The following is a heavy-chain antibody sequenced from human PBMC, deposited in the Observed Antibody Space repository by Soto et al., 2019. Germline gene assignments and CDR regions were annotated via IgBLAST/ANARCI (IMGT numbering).Heavy chain of an antibody. J-gene: IGHJ4*02. CDR1: GFSLSTSGVG. D-gene: IGHD3-16*02. CDR2: IYWDDDK. V-gene: IGHV2-5*02. CDR3: AHSPLSITFGGVIAPNFDY. Sequence: SGPTLVNPTQTLTLTCTFSGFSLSTSGVGVGWIRQPPGKALEWLALIYWDDDKRYSPSLKSRLTITKDTSKNQVVLTMTNMDPVDTATYYCAHSPLSITFGGVIAPNFDYWGQGTLVTVSS.